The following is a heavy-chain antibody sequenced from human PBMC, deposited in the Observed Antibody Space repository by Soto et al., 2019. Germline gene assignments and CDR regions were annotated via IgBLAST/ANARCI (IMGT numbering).Heavy chain of an antibody. J-gene: IGHJ4*02. Sequence: QVKLQESGPGLVKPSQTLSLTCTVSGGSISSGVYYWSWIRQHPGKGLEWIGYIYYSGSTSYNPSLKSRVTISVDTSNNQYSLKLNSVTAADPAVYYCARGVIHCGQGTLVTVSS. CDR1: GGSISSGVYY. CDR2: IYYSGST. V-gene: IGHV4-31*03. D-gene: IGHD3-16*02. CDR3: ARGVIH.